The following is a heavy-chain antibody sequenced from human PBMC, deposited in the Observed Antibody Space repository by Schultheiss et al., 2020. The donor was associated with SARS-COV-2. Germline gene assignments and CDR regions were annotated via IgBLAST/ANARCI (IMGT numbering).Heavy chain of an antibody. CDR2: MCYSGST. D-gene: IGHD3-10*01. CDR3: SRPRSYYSHGDAFDI. V-gene: IGHV4-39*01. J-gene: IGHJ3*02. CDR1: GGSIRTMSYY. Sequence: SETLSLTCSVSGGSIRTMSYYWGWIRQPPGKGLEWIGSMCYSGSTYYNPSLKSRVTISVDTSKNQISLKLSSVTAADTAVYYCSRPRSYYSHGDAFDIWGQGTMVTVSS.